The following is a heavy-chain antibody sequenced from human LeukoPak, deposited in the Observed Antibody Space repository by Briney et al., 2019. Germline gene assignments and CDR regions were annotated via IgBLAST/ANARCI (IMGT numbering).Heavy chain of an antibody. V-gene: IGHV3-21*01. CDR2: TSSSSSYI. CDR1: GFTFSSYS. D-gene: IGHD6-19*01. J-gene: IGHJ4*02. CDR3: ARDREVVGIAVAGTIFDY. Sequence: TSGGSLRLSCAASGFTFSSYSMNWVRQAPGKGLEWVSSTSSSSSYIYYADSVKGRFTISRDNAKNSLYLQMNSLRAEDTAVYYCARDREVVGIAVAGTIFDYWGQGTLVTVSS.